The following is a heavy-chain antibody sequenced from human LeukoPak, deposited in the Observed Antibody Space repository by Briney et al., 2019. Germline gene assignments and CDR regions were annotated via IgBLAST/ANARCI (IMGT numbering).Heavy chain of an antibody. J-gene: IGHJ4*02. D-gene: IGHD3-9*01. V-gene: IGHV3-23*01. Sequence: PGGSLRLSCAASGFTFSSYDMSWVRQAPGKGLEWVSDISGSGGSTYYADSVKGRFTISRDNSKNTLYLQMNSLRAEDTAVYYCARSYELLTGYYLVFDYWGQGTLVTVSS. CDR1: GFTFSSYD. CDR3: ARSYELLTGYYLVFDY. CDR2: ISGSGGST.